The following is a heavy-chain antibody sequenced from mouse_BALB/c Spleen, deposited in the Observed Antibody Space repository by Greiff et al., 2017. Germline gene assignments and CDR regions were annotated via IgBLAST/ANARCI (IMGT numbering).Heavy chain of an antibody. CDR2: IWGDGST. J-gene: IGHJ3*01. V-gene: IGHV2-6-7*01. D-gene: IGHD2-1*01. CDR3: AGALYGNSAWFAY. CDR1: GFSLTGYG. Sequence: VQVVESGPGLVAPSQSLSITCTVSGFSLTGYGVNWVRQPPGKGLEWLGMIWGDGSTDYNSALKSRLSISKDNSKSQVFLKMNSLQTDDTARYYCAGALYGNSAWFAYWGQGTLVTVSA.